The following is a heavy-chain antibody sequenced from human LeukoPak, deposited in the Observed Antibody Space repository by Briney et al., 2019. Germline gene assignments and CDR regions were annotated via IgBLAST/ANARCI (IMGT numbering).Heavy chain of an antibody. V-gene: IGHV1-2*02. CDR2: INPNSGGT. CDR3: AREVATVTVPYYYYYYMDV. CDR1: GYTFTGYY. D-gene: IGHD4-17*01. Sequence: ASVKVSCKASGYTFTGYYMHWVRQAPGQGLEWMGWINPNSGGTNYAQKFQGRVTMTRDTSISTAYMELSRLRSDDTAVYYCAREVATVTVPYYYYYYMDVWGKGTTVTVSS. J-gene: IGHJ6*03.